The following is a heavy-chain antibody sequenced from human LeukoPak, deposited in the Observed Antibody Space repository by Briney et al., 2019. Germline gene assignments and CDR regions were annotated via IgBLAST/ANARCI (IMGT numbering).Heavy chain of an antibody. CDR1: GFTFSSYD. CDR3: ARGWELFDY. J-gene: IGHJ4*02. CDR2: ISGSADNT. V-gene: IGHV3-23*01. D-gene: IGHD1-26*01. Sequence: GGSLRLSCAASGFTFSSYDMSWVRQAPGKGLEWVSAISGSADNTFYADFVKGRFTISRDNSKNTLYLQMNSLRAEDTAVYYCARGWELFDYWGQGTLVTVSS.